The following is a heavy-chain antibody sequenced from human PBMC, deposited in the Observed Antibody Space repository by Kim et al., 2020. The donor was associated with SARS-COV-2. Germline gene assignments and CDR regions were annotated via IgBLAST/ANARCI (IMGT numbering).Heavy chain of an antibody. J-gene: IGHJ6*02. Sequence: VKGRFTISRDNAKNTLYLQMNSLRAEDTAVYYCARVQVATNAYYYYGMDVWGQGTTVTVSS. V-gene: IGHV3-74*01. D-gene: IGHD5-12*01. CDR3: ARVQVATNAYYYYGMDV.